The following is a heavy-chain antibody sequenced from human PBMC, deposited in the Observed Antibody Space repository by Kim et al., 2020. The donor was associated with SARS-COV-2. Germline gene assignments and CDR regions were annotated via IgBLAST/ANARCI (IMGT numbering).Heavy chain of an antibody. Sequence: DSGKGRFTISRDNSKNTLYLQMNSLRAEDTAVYYCAKDVSFGVGATTVDYWGQGTLVTVSS. CDR3: AKDVSFGVGATTVDY. D-gene: IGHD1-26*01. J-gene: IGHJ4*02. V-gene: IGHV3-33*06.